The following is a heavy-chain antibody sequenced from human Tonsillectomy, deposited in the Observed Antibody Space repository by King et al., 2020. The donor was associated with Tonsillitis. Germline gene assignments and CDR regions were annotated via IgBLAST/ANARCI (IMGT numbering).Heavy chain of an antibody. CDR1: GFTFSSYS. J-gene: IGHJ5*02. V-gene: IGHV3-21*01. CDR2: ISSSSSYI. D-gene: IGHD3-9*01. Sequence: VQLVESGGGLVKPGGSLRLSCAASGFTFSSYSMNWVRQAPGKGLEWVSSISSSSSYIYYADSVKGRFTISRDNAKNSLYLQMNSLRAEDTAVYYCARDLVTGYYPNWFDPWGQGTLVTVSS. CDR3: ARDLVTGYYPNWFDP.